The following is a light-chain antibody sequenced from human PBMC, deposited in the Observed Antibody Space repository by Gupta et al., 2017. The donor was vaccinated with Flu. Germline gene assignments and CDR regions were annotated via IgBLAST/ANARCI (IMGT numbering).Light chain of an antibody. CDR3: MQALQIPST. V-gene: IGKV2-28*01. Sequence: DIVMTQSPLSLPVTPGEPASISCRSSQSLLHSSGYNLLDWYLQRPGQPPQLLIYLGSNRAAGVPDRFSGTGSGTDFTLKISRVEAEDVGVYYCMQALQIPSTFGGGTRVEIK. J-gene: IGKJ4*01. CDR1: QSLLHSSGYNL. CDR2: LGS.